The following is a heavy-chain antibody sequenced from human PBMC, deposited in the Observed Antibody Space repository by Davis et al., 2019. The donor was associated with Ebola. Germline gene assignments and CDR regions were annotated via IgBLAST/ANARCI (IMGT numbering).Heavy chain of an antibody. D-gene: IGHD2-2*01. CDR2: IIPIFGTA. Sequence: AASVKVSCKASGGTFSSYAISWVRQAPGQGLEWMGGIIPIFGTANYAQKFQGRVTITADESTSTAYMELSSLRSEDTAVYYCAREGFTSSAVLYYYYYGMDVWGQGTTVTVSS. V-gene: IGHV1-69*13. CDR1: GGTFSSYA. J-gene: IGHJ6*02. CDR3: AREGFTSSAVLYYYYYGMDV.